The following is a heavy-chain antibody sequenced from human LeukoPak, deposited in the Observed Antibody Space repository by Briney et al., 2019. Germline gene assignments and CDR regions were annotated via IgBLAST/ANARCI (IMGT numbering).Heavy chain of an antibody. J-gene: IGHJ4*02. V-gene: IGHV4-34*01. D-gene: IGHD2-15*01. CDR2: INHSGST. CDR1: GGSFSGYY. CDR3: AGGRLIFY. Sequence: SETLSLTCAVYGGSFSGYYWSWIRQPPGKGLEWIGEINHSGSTNYNPSLKSRVTISVDTSKNQFSLKLGSVTAADTAVYYCAGGRLIFYWGQGTLVTVSS.